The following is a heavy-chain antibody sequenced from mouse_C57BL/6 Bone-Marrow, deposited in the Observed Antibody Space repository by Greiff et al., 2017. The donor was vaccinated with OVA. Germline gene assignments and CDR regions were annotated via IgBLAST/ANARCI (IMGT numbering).Heavy chain of an antibody. CDR3: TRVGYYGSSYEGYAMDY. D-gene: IGHD1-1*01. Sequence: VQLQQSGTVLARPGASVKMSCKTSGYTFTSYWMHWVKQRPGQGLEWIGAIYPGNSDTSYNQKFKGKANLTAVTSASTAYMELSSLTNEDSAVYYCTRVGYYGSSYEGYAMDYWGQGTSGTVSS. CDR1: GYTFTSYW. J-gene: IGHJ4*01. CDR2: IYPGNSDT. V-gene: IGHV1-5*01.